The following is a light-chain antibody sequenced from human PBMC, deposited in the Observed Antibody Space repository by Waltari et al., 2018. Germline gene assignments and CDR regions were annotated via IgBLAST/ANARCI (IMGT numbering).Light chain of an antibody. CDR2: GAS. CDR3: QQLGSSPIT. V-gene: IGKV3-20*01. Sequence: EIVLTQSPGTMSLSPGERVSLSCRASQSVTNNNLAWSQQKPGQAPRLLIYGASRRATGIPDRFSGSGSGTDFTLTISRLEPEDFAVYYCQQLGSSPITFGQGTRLEMK. CDR1: QSVTNNN. J-gene: IGKJ5*01.